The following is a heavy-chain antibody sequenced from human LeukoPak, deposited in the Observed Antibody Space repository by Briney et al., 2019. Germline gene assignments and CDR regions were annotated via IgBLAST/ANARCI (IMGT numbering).Heavy chain of an antibody. D-gene: IGHD6-13*01. Sequence: AASVKVSCKASGYTFTGYYMHWVRQAPGQGLEWMGWINPNSGGTNYAQKFQGRVTMTRDTSISTAYMELSRPRSDDTAVYYCARVGIAAAGTRYFDLWGRGTLVTVSS. CDR2: INPNSGGT. J-gene: IGHJ2*01. CDR3: ARVGIAAAGTRYFDL. CDR1: GYTFTGYY. V-gene: IGHV1-2*02.